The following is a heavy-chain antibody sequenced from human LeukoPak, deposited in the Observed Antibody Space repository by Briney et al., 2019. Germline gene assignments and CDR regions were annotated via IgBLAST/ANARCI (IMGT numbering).Heavy chain of an antibody. J-gene: IGHJ4*02. CDR1: GFSFSSYS. CDR3: AKDPLNTVMVSPTFDY. V-gene: IGHV3-23*01. D-gene: IGHD5-18*01. Sequence: GGSLRLSCAASGFSFSSYSMNWVRQAPGKGLEWVSGISGSGDDTYYAASVKGRFTVSRDTSKNTLYLQMNSLRAEDTAVYYCAKDPLNTVMVSPTFDYWGQGTLVTVSS. CDR2: ISGSGDDT.